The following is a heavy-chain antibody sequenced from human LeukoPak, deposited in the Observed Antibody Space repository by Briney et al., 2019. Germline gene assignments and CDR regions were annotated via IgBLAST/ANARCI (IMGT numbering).Heavy chain of an antibody. V-gene: IGHV3-48*02. CDR3: ASFSSGSYRDY. CDR2: ISSSSSTI. Sequence: GGSLRLSCAASGFTFSSYSMNWVRQAPGKGLEWVSYISSSSSTIYYADSVKGRFTISRDNAKNPLYLQMNSLRDEDTAVYYCASFSSGSYRDYWGQGTLVTVSS. CDR1: GFTFSSYS. D-gene: IGHD3-10*01. J-gene: IGHJ4*02.